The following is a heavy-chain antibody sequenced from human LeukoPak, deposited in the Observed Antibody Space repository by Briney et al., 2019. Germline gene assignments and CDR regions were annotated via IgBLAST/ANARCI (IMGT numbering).Heavy chain of an antibody. J-gene: IGHJ4*02. V-gene: IGHV4-59*01. Sequence: SETLSLACTVSSGSINNYYWNWIRQPPGKGLEWIGYIFYSGSTNYNPSLNSRVTISVDTSKNQFSLKLSSVTAADTVVYYCARDYYDSSGFSYFDSWGRGTLVTVSS. CDR3: ARDYYDSSGFSYFDS. CDR2: IFYSGST. D-gene: IGHD3-22*01. CDR1: SGSINNYY.